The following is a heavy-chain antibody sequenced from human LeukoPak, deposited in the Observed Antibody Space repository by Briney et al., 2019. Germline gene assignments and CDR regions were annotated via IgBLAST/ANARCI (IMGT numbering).Heavy chain of an antibody. J-gene: IGHJ5*02. CDR1: GFTVSSNY. CDR3: ARAWFDP. V-gene: IGHV3-21*01. CDR2: ISSSSSYI. Sequence: GGSLRLSCAASGFTVSSNYMSWVRQAPGKGLEWVSSISSSSSYIYYADSVKGRFTISRDNAKNSLYLQMSSLRAEETAVYYWARAWFDPWGQGTLVTVSA.